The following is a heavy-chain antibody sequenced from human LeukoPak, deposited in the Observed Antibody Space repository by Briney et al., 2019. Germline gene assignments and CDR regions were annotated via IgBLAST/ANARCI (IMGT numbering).Heavy chain of an antibody. Sequence: PSXXLSLTCTVSGGSISSYYWSWIRQPPGKGLEWIGYIYYSGSTNYNPSLKSRVTISVDTSKNQFSLKLSSVTAADTAVYYCARVTGDTAFDIWGQGTMVTVSS. D-gene: IGHD7-27*01. V-gene: IGHV4-59*01. CDR1: GGSISSYY. J-gene: IGHJ3*02. CDR3: ARVTGDTAFDI. CDR2: IYYSGST.